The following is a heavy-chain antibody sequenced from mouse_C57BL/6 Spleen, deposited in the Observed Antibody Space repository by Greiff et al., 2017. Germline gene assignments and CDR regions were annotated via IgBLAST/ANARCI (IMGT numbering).Heavy chain of an antibody. J-gene: IGHJ1*03. CDR2: IHPNSGST. CDR1: GYTFTSYW. D-gene: IGHD2-4*01. CDR3: ARVGYDYDEGNWYFDV. V-gene: IGHV1-64*01. Sequence: QVQLQQPGAELVKPGASVKLSCKASGYTFTSYWMHWVKQRTGQGLEWIGMIHPNSGSTNYNEKFKSKATLTVDKSSSTAYMQLSSLTSEDSAVYYCARVGYDYDEGNWYFDVWGTGTTVTVSS.